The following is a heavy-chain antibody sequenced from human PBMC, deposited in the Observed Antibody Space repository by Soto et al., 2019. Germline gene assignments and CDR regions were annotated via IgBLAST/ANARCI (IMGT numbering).Heavy chain of an antibody. CDR1: GGSISSYY. V-gene: IGHV4-59*01. CDR3: ARVGPDSSGYYSEDASDI. CDR2: IYYSGST. Sequence: SETLSLTCTVSGGSISSYYWSWIRQPPGKELEWIGYIYYSGSTNYNPSLKSRVTISVDTSKNQFSLKLSSVTAADTAVYYCARVGPDSSGYYSEDASDIWGQGTMVTVSS. D-gene: IGHD3-22*01. J-gene: IGHJ3*02.